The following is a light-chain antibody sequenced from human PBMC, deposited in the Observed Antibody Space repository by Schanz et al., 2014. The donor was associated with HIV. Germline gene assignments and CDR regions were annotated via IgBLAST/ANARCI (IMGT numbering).Light chain of an antibody. Sequence: DIVMTQSPDSLAVSLGERATIKCKSSQSVLYSPNNKNYVAWYQQKPGPPPKLLVYWTSTRESGVPDRFSGSGSGTDFSLTISSLQAEDVAVYYCQQYYSSPITFGRGTRLEIK. J-gene: IGKJ5*01. CDR2: WTS. CDR3: QQYYSSPIT. CDR1: QSVLYSPNNKNY. V-gene: IGKV4-1*01.